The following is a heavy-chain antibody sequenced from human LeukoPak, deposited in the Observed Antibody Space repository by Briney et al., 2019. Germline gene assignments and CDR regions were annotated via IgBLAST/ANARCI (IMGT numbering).Heavy chain of an antibody. J-gene: IGHJ6*03. Sequence: VKVSCKASGGTFSSYAISWVRQAPGQGLEWMGGIIPIFGTANYAQKFQGRVTITADESTSTAYMELSSLRSEDTAVYYCASTIYYDFWGSYYTAYYYYMDVWGKGTTVTVSS. CDR3: ASTIYYDFWGSYYTAYYYYMDV. CDR1: GGTFSSYA. CDR2: IIPIFGTA. D-gene: IGHD3-3*01. V-gene: IGHV1-69*01.